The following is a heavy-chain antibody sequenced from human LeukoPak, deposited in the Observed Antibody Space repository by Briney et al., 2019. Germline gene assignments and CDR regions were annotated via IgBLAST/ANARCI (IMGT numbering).Heavy chain of an antibody. D-gene: IGHD3-3*01. J-gene: IGHJ5*02. CDR2: ISAYNGNT. CDR1: GYTFTSYG. CDR3: ARGRTYYDFWSGYYGLDP. V-gene: IGHV1-18*01. Sequence: GASVKVSCKASGYTFTSYGISWVRQAPGQGLEWMGWISAYNGNTNYAQKLQGRVTMTRNTSISTAYMELSSLRSEDTAVYYCARGRTYYDFWSGYYGLDPWGQGTLVTVSS.